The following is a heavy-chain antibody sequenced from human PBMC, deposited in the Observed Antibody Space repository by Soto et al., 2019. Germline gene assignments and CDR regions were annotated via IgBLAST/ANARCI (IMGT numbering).Heavy chain of an antibody. CDR3: AAYSHKGY. J-gene: IGHJ4*02. V-gene: IGHV3-66*01. CDR2: IYSGGST. Sequence: GSLRLSFAASGFTVSNNYMSWVRRAPGKGLEWVSLIYSGGSTYYADSVKGRFTISRDSSKNTLYLQMNSLRAEDTAMYYCAAYSHKGYWGQGTLVTVSS. CDR1: GFTVSNNY. D-gene: IGHD3-16*01.